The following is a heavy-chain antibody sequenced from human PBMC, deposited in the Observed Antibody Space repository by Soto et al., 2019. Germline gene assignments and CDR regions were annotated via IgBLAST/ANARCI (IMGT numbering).Heavy chain of an antibody. CDR3: ARDPKGNNWFDP. CDR2: IYYSGST. J-gene: IGHJ5*02. V-gene: IGHV4-59*01. CDR1: GGSISSYF. Sequence: SETLSLTCTFSGGSISSYFWSWIRQPPGKGLEWIGYIYYSGSTNYNPSLKSRVTISVDTSKNQFSLKLSSVTAADTAVYYCARDPKGNNWFDPWGQGTLVTVSS.